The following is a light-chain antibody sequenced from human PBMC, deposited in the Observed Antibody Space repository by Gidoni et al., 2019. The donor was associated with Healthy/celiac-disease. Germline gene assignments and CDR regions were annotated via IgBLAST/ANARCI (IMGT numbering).Light chain of an antibody. V-gene: IGKV1-27*01. CDR3: QKYNSAPLT. CDR2: AAS. CDR1: KGMSNY. Sequence: DIQMTQSPSSLSASVGDRVTITCRASKGMSNYLAWYQQKPGKVPKPLIYAASTLQSGVPSRFSGSGSGTDFTLTISSLQPEDGATYYCQKYNSAPLTFGGGTKVEIK. J-gene: IGKJ4*01.